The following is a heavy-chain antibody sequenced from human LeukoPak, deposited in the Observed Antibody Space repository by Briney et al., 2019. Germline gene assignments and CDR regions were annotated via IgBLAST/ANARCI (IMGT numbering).Heavy chain of an antibody. J-gene: IGHJ5*02. CDR2: ISSSGSTI. CDR1: GFTFSDYY. D-gene: IGHD6-13*01. Sequence: KAGGSLRLSCAASGFTFSDYYMSWIRQAPGKGLEWVSYISSSGSTIYYADSVKGRFTISRDNAKNSLYLQMNSLRAEDTAVYYCARGSRSWYNTYWFDPWGQGTLVTVSS. CDR3: ARGSRSWYNTYWFDP. V-gene: IGHV3-11*04.